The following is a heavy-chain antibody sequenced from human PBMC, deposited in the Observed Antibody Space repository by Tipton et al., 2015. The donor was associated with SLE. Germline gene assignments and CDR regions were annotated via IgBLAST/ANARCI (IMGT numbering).Heavy chain of an antibody. Sequence: TLSLTCTVSGGSISSYYWSWIRQPPGKGLEWIGYIYYSGSTYYNPSLKSRVTISVDTSKNQFSLKLSSVTAADTAVYYCARAPGSGWYYYYYMDVWGKGTAVTVSS. J-gene: IGHJ6*03. CDR2: IYYSGST. CDR1: GGSISSYY. V-gene: IGHV4-59*12. D-gene: IGHD6-19*01. CDR3: ARAPGSGWYYYYYMDV.